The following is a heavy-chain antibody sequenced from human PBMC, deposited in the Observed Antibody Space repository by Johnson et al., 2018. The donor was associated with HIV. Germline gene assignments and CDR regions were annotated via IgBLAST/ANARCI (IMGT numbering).Heavy chain of an antibody. J-gene: IGHJ3*02. Sequence: QVQLVESGGDVVQPGRSLRLSCAAFGFDFNTHNIHWVRQAPGKGLEWVTLISYHGSDTYYADSVQGRFTIVSDNSRNMVYLEMNSLRTEDTAVYYCAKDEALGWELGPDAFDIWGEGTMVTVSS. V-gene: IGHV3-30*04. CDR2: ISYHGSDT. CDR1: GFDFNTHN. D-gene: IGHD1-26*01. CDR3: AKDEALGWELGPDAFDI.